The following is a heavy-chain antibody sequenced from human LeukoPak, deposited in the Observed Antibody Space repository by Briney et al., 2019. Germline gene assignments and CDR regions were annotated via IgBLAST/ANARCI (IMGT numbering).Heavy chain of an antibody. D-gene: IGHD2/OR15-2a*01. J-gene: IGHJ4*02. CDR3: ARLVQPTSLGWYFDY. Sequence: SETLSLTCTVSGGSISSYYWSWIRQPPGKGLEWIGYIYYSGSTNYNPSLKSRVTISVDTSKNQFSLKLSSVTAAGTAVYYCARLVQPTSLGWYFDYWGQGTLVTVSS. CDR1: GGSISSYY. CDR2: IYYSGST. V-gene: IGHV4-59*01.